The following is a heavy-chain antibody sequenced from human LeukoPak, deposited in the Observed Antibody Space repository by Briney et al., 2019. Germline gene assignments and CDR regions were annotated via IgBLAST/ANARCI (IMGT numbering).Heavy chain of an antibody. CDR3: ARDRIPPYFDY. V-gene: IGHV3-48*01. Sequence: PGGSLRLSCAASGFTFSSYSMNWVRQAPGKGLEWVSYISSSSSTIYYADSVKGRFTISRDNAKNSLYLQMNSLRAEDTAVYYCARDRIPPYFDYWGQGTLVTVSS. J-gene: IGHJ4*02. CDR1: GFTFSSYS. CDR2: ISSSSSTI.